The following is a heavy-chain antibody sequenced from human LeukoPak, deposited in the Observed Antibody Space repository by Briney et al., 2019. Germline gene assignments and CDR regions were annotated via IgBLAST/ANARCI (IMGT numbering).Heavy chain of an antibody. Sequence: PSETLSLTCAVYGGSFSGYYWSWIRQPPGKGLEWIGEINHSGSTNYNPSLKSRVTISVDTSKNQFSLKLSSVTAADTAVYYCARDPLRFLEWLHKNWFDPWGQGTLVTVSS. CDR2: INHSGST. CDR1: GGSFSGYY. D-gene: IGHD3-3*01. V-gene: IGHV4-34*01. CDR3: ARDPLRFLEWLHKNWFDP. J-gene: IGHJ5*02.